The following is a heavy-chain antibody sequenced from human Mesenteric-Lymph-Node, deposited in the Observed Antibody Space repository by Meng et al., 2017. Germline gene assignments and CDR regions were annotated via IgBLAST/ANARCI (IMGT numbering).Heavy chain of an antibody. D-gene: IGHD2-15*01. CDR3: ARVGNCSGGSCYPYYFDY. CDR2: IIPIFGTA. CDR1: GGTFSSYA. J-gene: IGHJ4*02. V-gene: IGHV1-69*05. Sequence: SVKVSCKASGGTFSSYAISWVRQAPGQGLEWMGGIIPIFGTANYAQKFQGRVTITTDESTSTAYMELSSLRSEDTAVYYCARVGNCSGGSCYPYYFDYWGQGTLVTVSS.